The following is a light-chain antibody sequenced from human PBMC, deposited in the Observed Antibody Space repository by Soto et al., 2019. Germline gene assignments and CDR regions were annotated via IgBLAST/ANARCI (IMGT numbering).Light chain of an antibody. CDR2: DAS. Sequence: DIQMTQSPSTLSGSVGDRVTITCRASQTISIWLAWFQQRPGKAPQLLIYDASSLEGGVPSRFSGSGSGTEFTLTITSLQPGDFATYYCQQYDSYPWTFGQGTKVDIK. V-gene: IGKV1-5*01. CDR1: QTISIW. J-gene: IGKJ1*01. CDR3: QQYDSYPWT.